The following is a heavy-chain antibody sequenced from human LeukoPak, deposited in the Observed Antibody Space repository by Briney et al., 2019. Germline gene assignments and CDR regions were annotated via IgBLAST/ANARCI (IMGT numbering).Heavy chain of an antibody. J-gene: IGHJ4*02. CDR2: VYYSGST. D-gene: IGHD2-15*01. CDR3: ARIHKYCSGGACYVLDN. CDR1: GGSVSGYY. V-gene: IGHV4-59*02. Sequence: SETLSLTCVVSGGSVSGYYWGWIRQPPGRGLEWIGYVYYSGSTNYSPSFKSRITISVDTSRNQFSLQLSSVTAADTAVYYCARIHKYCSGGACYVLDNWGQGTLVAVSS.